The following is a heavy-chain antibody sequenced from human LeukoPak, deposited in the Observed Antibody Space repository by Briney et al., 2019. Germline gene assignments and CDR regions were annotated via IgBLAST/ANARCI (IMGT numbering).Heavy chain of an antibody. V-gene: IGHV4-4*07. J-gene: IGHJ4*02. Sequence: PSETLSLTCTVSGGSISSYYWSWIRQPAGKGLEWIGRIYTSGSTNYNPSLKSRVTMSVDTSKNQFSLKLSSVTAADTAVYYSARDFYLHDYGDPLGYWGQGTLVTVSS. CDR3: ARDFYLHDYGDPLGY. D-gene: IGHD4-17*01. CDR1: GGSISSYY. CDR2: IYTSGST.